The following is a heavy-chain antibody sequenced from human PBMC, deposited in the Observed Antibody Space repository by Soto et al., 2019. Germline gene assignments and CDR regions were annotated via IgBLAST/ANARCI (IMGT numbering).Heavy chain of an antibody. CDR3: ESKDDSSGYALGALDY. V-gene: IGHV1-18*01. Sequence: ASVKVSCKASGYTFTSYGISWVRQAPGQGLEWMGWISAYNGNTNYAQKLQGRVTMTTDTSTSTAYMELRSLRSDDTAVYYCESKDDSSGYALGALDYWGQGTLVNVSS. CDR1: GYTFTSYG. J-gene: IGHJ4*02. CDR2: ISAYNGNT. D-gene: IGHD3-22*01.